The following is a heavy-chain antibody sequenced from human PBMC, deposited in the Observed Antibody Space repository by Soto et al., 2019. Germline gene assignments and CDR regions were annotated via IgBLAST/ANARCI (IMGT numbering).Heavy chain of an antibody. D-gene: IGHD4-4*01. J-gene: IGHJ6*03. V-gene: IGHV3-74*01. CDR2: INSDGSST. CDR3: ARRSPGQTTAGLNTPYYYYYYMDV. CDR1: GFTFSSYW. Sequence: GGSLRLSCAASGFTFSSYWMHWVRQAPGKGLVWVSRINSDGSSTSYADSVKGRFTISRDNAKNTLFLQMNSLRAEDTVVYYCARRSPGQTTAGLNTPYYYYYYMDVWGKGTTVTVSS.